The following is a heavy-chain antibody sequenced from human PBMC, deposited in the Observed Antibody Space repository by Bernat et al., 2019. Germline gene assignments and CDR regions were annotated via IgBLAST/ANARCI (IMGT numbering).Heavy chain of an antibody. D-gene: IGHD6-19*01. CDR2: ISGYNGDT. Sequence: QAQLVQSGTEVKKPGASVRVSCKTSGYTFTHHGIGWVRQAPGQGLEWLGWISGYNGDTIYAQRLQGRVTMTTYTPTNTAYMELTSLRPDDTAVYYCARDPSNTSGWYAYFDAWGQGTLVTVSS. V-gene: IGHV1-18*01. CDR3: ARDPSNTSGWYAYFDA. J-gene: IGHJ4*02. CDR1: GYTFTHHG.